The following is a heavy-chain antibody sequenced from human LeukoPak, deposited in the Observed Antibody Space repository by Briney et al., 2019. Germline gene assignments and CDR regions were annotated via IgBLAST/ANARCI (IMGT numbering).Heavy chain of an antibody. CDR1: GFTFSSYG. Sequence: GGSLRLSCAASGFTFSSYGMHWVRQAPGKGLEWVAFIRYDGSNKYYADSVKGRFTISRDNSKNTLYLQMNSLRAEDTAVYYCAEVNPYYYYMDVWGKGTTVTVSS. CDR3: AEVNPYYYYMDV. CDR2: IRYDGSNK. V-gene: IGHV3-30*02. J-gene: IGHJ6*03.